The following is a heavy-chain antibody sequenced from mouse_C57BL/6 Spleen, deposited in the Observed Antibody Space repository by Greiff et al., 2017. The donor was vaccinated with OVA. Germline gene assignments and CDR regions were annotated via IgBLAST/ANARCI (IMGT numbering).Heavy chain of an antibody. CDR3: TGRGWDVFDY. CDR2: IDPETGGT. J-gene: IGHJ2*01. Sequence: QVQLKESGAELVRPGASVTLSCKASGYTFTDYEMHWVKQTPVHGLEWIGAIDPETGGTAYNQKFKGKAILTADKSSSTAYMELRSLTSEDSAVYYCTGRGWDVFDYWGQGTTLTVSS. V-gene: IGHV1-15*01. D-gene: IGHD4-1*01. CDR1: GYTFTDYE.